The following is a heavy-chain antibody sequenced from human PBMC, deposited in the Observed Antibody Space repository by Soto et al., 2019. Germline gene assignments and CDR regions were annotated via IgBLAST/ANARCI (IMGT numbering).Heavy chain of an antibody. J-gene: IGHJ4*01. D-gene: IGHD5-18*01. CDR1: GFTFSSYD. Sequence: GGSLRLSCAASGFTFSSYDMSWVRQAPGKGLEWVSAISGSGGSTYYADSVKGRFTISRDNSKSTLYLQMDSLRAEDTAVYYCAKSRQGYGYYDFGYWGHGTLVPVSS. V-gene: IGHV3-23*01. CDR3: AKSRQGYGYYDFGY. CDR2: ISGSGGST.